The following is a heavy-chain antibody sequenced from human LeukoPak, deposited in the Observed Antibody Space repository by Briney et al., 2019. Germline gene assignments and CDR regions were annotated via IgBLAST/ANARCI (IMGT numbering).Heavy chain of an antibody. V-gene: IGHV4-59*01. CDR3: ARGPTTVTTAFDY. CDR2: IYYSGST. Sequence: SETLSLTCTVSGGSISSYDWSWIRQPPGKGLEWIGYIYYSGSTNYNPSLKSRVTISVDTSKNQFSLKLSSVTAADTAVYYCARGPTTVTTAFDYWGQGTLVTVSS. J-gene: IGHJ4*02. CDR1: GGSISSYD. D-gene: IGHD4-17*01.